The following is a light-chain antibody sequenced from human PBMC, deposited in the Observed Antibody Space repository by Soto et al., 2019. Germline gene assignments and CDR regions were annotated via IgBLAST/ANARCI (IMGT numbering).Light chain of an antibody. V-gene: IGKV1-5*03. CDR1: QSINSW. CDR2: KAS. J-gene: IGKJ1*01. Sequence: DIQMTQSPSTLSASVGDRVTITCRAIQSINSWLAWYQQKPGKAPKLLIYKASDLENAVASRFSGSGYGTDFTLTISSLQPDDFATYYCQQYSAYPWSFGPGTKVEVK. CDR3: QQYSAYPWS.